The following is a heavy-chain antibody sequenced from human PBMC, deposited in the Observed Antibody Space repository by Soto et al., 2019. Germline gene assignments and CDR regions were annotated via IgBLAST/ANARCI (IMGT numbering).Heavy chain of an antibody. J-gene: IGHJ6*02. V-gene: IGHV3-30*18. CDR1: GFTFSSYG. CDR3: AKDREDSSGYYYPLYYYGMDV. CDR2: ISYDGSNK. D-gene: IGHD3-22*01. Sequence: QVQLVESGGGVVQPGRSLRLSCAASGFTFSSYGMHWVRQAPGKGLEWVAVISYDGSNKYYADSVKGRFTISRGNSKNTLYLQMNSLRAEDTAVYYCAKDREDSSGYYYPLYYYGMDVWGQGTTVTVSS.